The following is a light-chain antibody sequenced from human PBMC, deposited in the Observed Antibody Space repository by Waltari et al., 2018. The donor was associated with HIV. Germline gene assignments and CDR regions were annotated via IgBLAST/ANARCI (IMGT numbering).Light chain of an antibody. CDR1: SSNIGNNF. J-gene: IGLJ3*02. CDR2: RND. CDR3: ATWDDSLSGWV. V-gene: IGLV1-47*01. Sequence: QSVLTQPPSASGPPGQRVTISCSGSSSNIGNNFIYWYQQFPGTAPKLLIYRNDQRPSGVPDRFSGSKSGTSASLAISGLRSEDEADYYCATWDDSLSGWVFSGGTKLTVL.